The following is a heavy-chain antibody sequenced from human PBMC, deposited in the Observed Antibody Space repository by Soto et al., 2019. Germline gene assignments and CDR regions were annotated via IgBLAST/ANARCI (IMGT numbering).Heavy chain of an antibody. J-gene: IGHJ4*02. D-gene: IGHD5-18*01. V-gene: IGHV4-30-4*01. Sequence: QVQLQESGPGLVKPSQTLSLTCTVSGGSISSGDYYWSWIRQPPGKGLEWIGFIYYSGSTYYNPSLTSRVTISLATSKSPFALKLSSVTAADTFAYYCARAGGYGRRVDYWGQGTLVTVSS. CDR2: IYYSGST. CDR3: ARAGGYGRRVDY. CDR1: GGSISSGDYY.